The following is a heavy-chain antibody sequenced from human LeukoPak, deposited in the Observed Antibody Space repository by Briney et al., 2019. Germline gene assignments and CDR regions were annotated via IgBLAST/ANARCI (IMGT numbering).Heavy chain of an antibody. CDR2: IIPVLGVS. Sequence: GASVKVSCKASGGSFSSFVITWVRQAPGQGLEWMGRIIPVLGVSNFAQKFQGRVTITADKSTNTAHMELSRLESGDTAVYYCARVVAEYQLLYGDAFDIWGQGTMVTVSS. CDR1: GGSFSSFV. D-gene: IGHD2-2*02. V-gene: IGHV1-69*04. CDR3: ARVVAEYQLLYGDAFDI. J-gene: IGHJ3*02.